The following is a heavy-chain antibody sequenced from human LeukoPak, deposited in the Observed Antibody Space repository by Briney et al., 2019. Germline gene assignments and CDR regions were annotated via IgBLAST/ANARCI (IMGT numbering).Heavy chain of an antibody. CDR2: INYSEST. CDR3: ARLSDF. Sequence: PSDTLSLTCSVSGGPISSDSYYWGWIPQPPGKGLEWIASINYSESTHYNPSLNSRATISVHTSKTQFSLRLSSVTAADTAVYYCARLSDFWGEGILVTVSS. CDR1: GGPISSDSYY. V-gene: IGHV4-39*01. D-gene: IGHD3/OR15-3a*01. J-gene: IGHJ4*02.